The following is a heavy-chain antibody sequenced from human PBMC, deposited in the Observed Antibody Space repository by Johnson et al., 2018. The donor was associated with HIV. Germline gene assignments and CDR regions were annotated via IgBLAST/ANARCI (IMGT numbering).Heavy chain of an antibody. D-gene: IGHD3-10*01. V-gene: IGHV3-66*01. CDR3: ARDVTPPGGSGREGDAFDI. J-gene: IGHJ3*02. Sequence: VQLVESGGGLVQPGGSLRLSCAASGFTVSSNYMSWVRQAPGKGLEWVSVIYSGGSTYYADSVKGRFTISRDNSKNTLYLQMNSLRAEDTAVYYCARDVTPPGGSGREGDAFDIWGQGTMVTVP. CDR1: GFTVSSNY. CDR2: IYSGGST.